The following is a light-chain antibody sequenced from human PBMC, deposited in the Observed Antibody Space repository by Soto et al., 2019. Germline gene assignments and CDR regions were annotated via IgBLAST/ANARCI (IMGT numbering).Light chain of an antibody. V-gene: IGLV2-14*03. CDR3: SSFTSTHTYV. Sequence: QSVLTEPACVSVSPGQSMTVSCTGSSSDVGGYHYVSWYQQHPGKAPKFIIYQVSHRPSGVSDRFSGSKSGNTASLTISGLQGEDEATYYCSSFTSTHTYVFGTGTKVTVL. CDR2: QVS. CDR1: SSDVGGYHY. J-gene: IGLJ1*01.